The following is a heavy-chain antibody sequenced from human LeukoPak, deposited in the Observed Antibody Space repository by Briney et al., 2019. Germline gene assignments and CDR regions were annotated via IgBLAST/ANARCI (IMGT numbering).Heavy chain of an antibody. CDR2: IYYSGNT. CDR3: ARINWNYFDY. Sequence: SETLSLTCTVSGGSISSYYWSWVRQPPGKGLEWIGYIYYSGNTNYNPSLKSRLTMSADRSRNQLSLNLNSVTAADTAVYYCARINWNYFDYWGQGILVTVAS. V-gene: IGHV4-59*08. J-gene: IGHJ4*02. D-gene: IGHD3-3*01. CDR1: GGSISSYY.